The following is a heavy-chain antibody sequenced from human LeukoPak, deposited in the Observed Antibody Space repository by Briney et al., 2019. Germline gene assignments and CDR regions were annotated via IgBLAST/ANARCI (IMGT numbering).Heavy chain of an antibody. D-gene: IGHD1-26*01. CDR2: IYSGGST. J-gene: IGHJ6*03. V-gene: IGHV3-66*02. Sequence: GGSLRLSCAASGFTVSSNYMSWVRQAPGKGLEWVSVIYSGGSTYYADSVKGRFTISRDNSKNTLYLQMNSLRAEDTAVYYCARAWGGYSGSYKDYYYYYMDVWGKGTTVTVSS. CDR3: ARAWGGYSGSYKDYYYYYMDV. CDR1: GFTVSSNY.